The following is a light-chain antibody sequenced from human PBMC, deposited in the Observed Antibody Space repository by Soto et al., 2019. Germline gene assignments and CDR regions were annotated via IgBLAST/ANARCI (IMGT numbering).Light chain of an antibody. Sequence: QSVLTQPASVSGSPGQSITISCTGTISDVGAYNYVSWYQQYPGKAPQLMIYEVTNRPSGVSNRFSGSKSGNTASLTISGLQAEDEADYYCSSYTDSPTIEVFGTGTKVTVL. CDR3: SSYTDSPTIEV. CDR1: ISDVGAYNY. CDR2: EVT. V-gene: IGLV2-14*01. J-gene: IGLJ1*01.